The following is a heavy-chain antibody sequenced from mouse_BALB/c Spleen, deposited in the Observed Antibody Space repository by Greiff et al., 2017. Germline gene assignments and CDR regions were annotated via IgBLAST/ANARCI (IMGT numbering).Heavy chain of an antibody. J-gene: IGHJ4*01. D-gene: IGHD1-1*01. V-gene: IGHV1-63*02. CDR3: ANYGSSLYAMDY. CDR1: GYTFTNYW. Sequence: QVQLQQSGAELVRPGTSVKISCKASGYTFTNYWLGWVKQRPGHGLEWIGDIYPGGGYTNYNEKFKGKATLTADTSSSTAYMQLSSLTSEDSAVYFCANYGSSLYAMDYWGQGTSVTVSS. CDR2: IYPGGGYT.